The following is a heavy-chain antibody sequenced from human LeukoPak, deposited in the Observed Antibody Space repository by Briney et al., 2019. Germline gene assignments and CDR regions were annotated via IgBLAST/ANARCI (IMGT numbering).Heavy chain of an antibody. Sequence: GGSLRLSCAASKFTFSSYAISWVRQAPGKGLEWVSTISDSGGGTYYVDSVKGRFTISRDNSKNTLFLQMNSLRAKDTAVYYCARDPGSGYEEHFDYWGQGTLVTVSS. D-gene: IGHD5-12*01. CDR3: ARDPGSGYEEHFDY. CDR2: ISDSGGGT. CDR1: KFTFSSYA. J-gene: IGHJ4*02. V-gene: IGHV3-23*01.